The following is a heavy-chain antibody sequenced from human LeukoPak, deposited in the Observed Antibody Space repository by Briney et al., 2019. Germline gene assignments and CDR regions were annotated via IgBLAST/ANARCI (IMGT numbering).Heavy chain of an antibody. CDR3: ARHPLLALYGSGAYFDY. CDR2: INHSGST. CDR1: GYSISSGYY. D-gene: IGHD3-10*01. V-gene: IGHV4-38-2*02. Sequence: PSETLSLTCTVSGYSISSGYYWSWIRQPPGKGLEWIGEINHSGSTNYNPSLKSRVTISVDTSKNQFSLKLSSVTAADTAVYYCARHPLLALYGSGAYFDYWGQGTLVTVSS. J-gene: IGHJ4*02.